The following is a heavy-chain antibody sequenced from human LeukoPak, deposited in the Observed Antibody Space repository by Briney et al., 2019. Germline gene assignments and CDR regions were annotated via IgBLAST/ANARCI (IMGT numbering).Heavy chain of an antibody. J-gene: IGHJ3*02. CDR1: GFTFSSYG. CDR3: AKDPPTVMANAFHI. D-gene: IGHD5-18*01. Sequence: GGSLRLSCAASGFTFSSYGMSWVRQPPGKGLEWVSGINTSGGTTYYADSVKGRFTISRDNSKNTLYLQMNSLRADDTAAYYCAKDPPTVMANAFHIWGQGTMVTVSS. V-gene: IGHV3-23*01. CDR2: INTSGGTT.